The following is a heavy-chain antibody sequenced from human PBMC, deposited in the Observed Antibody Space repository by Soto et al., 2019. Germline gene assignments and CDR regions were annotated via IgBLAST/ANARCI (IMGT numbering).Heavy chain of an antibody. Sequence: QVQLVESGGGVVQPGRSLRLSCAASGFTFSSYGMHWVRQAPGKGLEWVAVISYDGSNKYFADSGKGRFTISRDNSKNTLNRQLTSLRAEDTAVYYGRKGALEKVLVLPPWGRGTLVTASS. CDR3: RKGALEKVLVLPP. CDR2: ISYDGSNK. D-gene: IGHD1-20*01. J-gene: IGHJ5*02. CDR1: GFTFSSYG. V-gene: IGHV3-30*18.